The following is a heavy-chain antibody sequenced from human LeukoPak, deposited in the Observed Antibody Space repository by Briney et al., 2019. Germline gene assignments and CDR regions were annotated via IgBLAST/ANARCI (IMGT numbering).Heavy chain of an antibody. CDR2: ISGSGGST. J-gene: IGHJ4*02. Sequence: PGGSLRLSCAASGFTFSSYAMSWVRQAPGKGLEWVSAISGSGGSTYYADSVKGRFTISRDNSKNTLHLQMNSLRAEDTAVYYCAKDPARSPGIGGWGQGTLVTVSS. V-gene: IGHV3-23*01. D-gene: IGHD2-15*01. CDR3: AKDPARSPGIGG. CDR1: GFTFSSYA.